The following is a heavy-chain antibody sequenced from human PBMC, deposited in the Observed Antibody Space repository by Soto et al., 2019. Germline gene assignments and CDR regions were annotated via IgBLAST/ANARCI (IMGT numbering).Heavy chain of an antibody. CDR1: GYTFTSYG. J-gene: IGHJ6*02. CDR3: ARVTVSCRRTSCSYYYYYYGMDV. V-gene: IGHV1-18*01. CDR2: ISVYNGNT. Sequence: ASVKVSCKASGYTFTSYGISWVRQAPGQGLEWMGWISVYNGNTNYAQKLLGRVTMTTDTSSSTAYMELRSLRSDDTAVYYCARVTVSCRRTSCSYYYYYYGMDVWGQGTTVTVSS. D-gene: IGHD2-2*01.